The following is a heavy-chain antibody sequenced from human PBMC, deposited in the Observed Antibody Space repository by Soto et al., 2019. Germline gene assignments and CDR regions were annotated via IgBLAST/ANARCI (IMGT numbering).Heavy chain of an antibody. CDR2: ISGSGGIT. J-gene: IGHJ6*03. Sequence: EVQLLESGGGLVQPGGSLRLSCATSGFTFSSYAMAWVRQAPGKGLEWVSAISGSGGITYHAASVKGRFSIFRDNSRNMLYLQMNIRGAEDTAVYYCASAAHYDFWSGYYYMDVWGIGTTVTVSS. CDR3: ASAAHYDFWSGYYYMDV. D-gene: IGHD3-3*01. CDR1: GFTFSSYA. V-gene: IGHV3-23*01.